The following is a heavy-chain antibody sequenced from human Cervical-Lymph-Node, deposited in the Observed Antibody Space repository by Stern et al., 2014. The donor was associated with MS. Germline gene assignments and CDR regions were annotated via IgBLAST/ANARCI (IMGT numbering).Heavy chain of an antibody. J-gene: IGHJ4*02. V-gene: IGHV1-18*01. CDR1: GYTFITYG. D-gene: IGHD3-10*01. CDR3: ARDTGRSITMVRGIEY. CDR2: ISTYNGNT. Sequence: VQLVQSGAEMRKPGASVRVSCKASGYTFITYGISWVRQAPGQGLEWMGWISTYNGNTVYAQKVQGRVTMTTDKSTSTAYMELRSLRSDDTAVYYCARDTGRSITMVRGIEYWGQGTLVTVSS.